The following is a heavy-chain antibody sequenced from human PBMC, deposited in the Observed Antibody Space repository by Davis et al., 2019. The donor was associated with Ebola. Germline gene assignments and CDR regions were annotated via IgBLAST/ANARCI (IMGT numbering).Heavy chain of an antibody. CDR2: IYSGGST. Sequence: GESLKISCAASGFTVSSNYMSWVRQAPGKGLEWVSVIYSGGSTYYADSVKGRFTISRDNSKNTLYLQMNSLRAEDTAVYYCAKMVIVVVNPLDYWGQGTLVTVSS. J-gene: IGHJ4*02. V-gene: IGHV3-53*01. D-gene: IGHD3-22*01. CDR3: AKMVIVVVNPLDY. CDR1: GFTVSSNY.